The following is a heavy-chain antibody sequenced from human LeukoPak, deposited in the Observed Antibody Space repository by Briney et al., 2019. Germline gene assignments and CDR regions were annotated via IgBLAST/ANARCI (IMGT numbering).Heavy chain of an antibody. CDR2: INPNSGGT. V-gene: IGHV1-2*02. CDR1: GYTFTGYY. D-gene: IGHD3-22*01. Sequence: ASVKVSCKASGYTFTGYYMHWVRQAPGQGLEWMGWINPNSGGTNYAQKFQGRVTMTRDTSICTAYMELSRLRSDDTAVYYCATSTYYYDSSGYYSFDYWGQGTLVTVSS. CDR3: ATSTYYYDSSGYYSFDY. J-gene: IGHJ4*02.